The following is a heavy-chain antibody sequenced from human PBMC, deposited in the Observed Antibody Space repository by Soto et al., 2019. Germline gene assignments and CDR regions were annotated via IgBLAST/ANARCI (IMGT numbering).Heavy chain of an antibody. CDR2: IYYSGST. J-gene: IGHJ5*02. V-gene: IGHV4-59*01. CDR3: ARDRPHRWFDP. D-gene: IGHD3-16*02. CDR1: GGSISSYY. Sequence: SETLSLTCTVSGGSISSYYWSWIRQPPGKGLEWIGYIYYSGSTNYNPSLKSRVTISVDTSKNQFSLKLSSVTAADTAVYYCARDRPHRWFDPWGQGTLVTVSS.